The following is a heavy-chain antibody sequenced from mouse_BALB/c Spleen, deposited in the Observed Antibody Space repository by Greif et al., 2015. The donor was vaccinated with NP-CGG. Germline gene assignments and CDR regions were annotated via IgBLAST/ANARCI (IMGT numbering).Heavy chain of an antibody. Sequence: EVQVVESGGGLVQPGGSLRLSCATSGFTFRDFYMEWVRQPPGKRLEWIAASRNKANDYTTEYSASVKGLFIVSRDTSQSILYLQMNALRAGDTAIYYCARDDGYYWYFDVWGAGTTVTVSS. J-gene: IGHJ1*01. CDR2: SRNKANDYTT. D-gene: IGHD2-2*01. CDR3: ARDDGYYWYFDV. V-gene: IGHV7-1*02. CDR1: GFTFRDFY.